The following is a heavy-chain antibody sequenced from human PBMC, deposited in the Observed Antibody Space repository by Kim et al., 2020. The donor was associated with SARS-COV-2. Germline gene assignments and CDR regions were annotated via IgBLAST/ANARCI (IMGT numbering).Heavy chain of an antibody. J-gene: IGHJ6*02. V-gene: IGHV1-46*02. Sequence: ASVKVSCKASGYTFNSYYIHWVRQAPGQGLEWMGIINPSGGSTTYARKFRRRVTMTRDTSTATVQMELSSLTSEDAAVYYCARDLVSSNYYGCDVWVQGT. CDR3: ARDLVSSNYYGCDV. D-gene: IGHD3-16*01. CDR1: GYTFNSYY. CDR2: INPSGGST.